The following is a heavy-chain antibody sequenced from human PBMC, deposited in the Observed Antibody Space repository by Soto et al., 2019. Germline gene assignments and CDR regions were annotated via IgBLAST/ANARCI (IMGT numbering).Heavy chain of an antibody. D-gene: IGHD1-1*01. CDR3: ARDLLEQRGFDP. J-gene: IGHJ5*02. V-gene: IGHV1-2*02. CDR1: GYTFTGYY. CDR2: INPNSGGT. Sequence: ASVKVSCXASGYTFTGYYMHWVRQAPGQGLEWMGLINPNSGGTNYAQKFQGRVTMTRDTSISTAYMELSRLRSDDTAVYYCARDLLEQRGFDPWGQGTLVTASS.